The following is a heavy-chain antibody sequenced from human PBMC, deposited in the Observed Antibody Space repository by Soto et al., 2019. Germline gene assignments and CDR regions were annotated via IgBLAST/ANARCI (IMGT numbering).Heavy chain of an antibody. J-gene: IGHJ4*02. CDR2: ISSTGSYT. Sequence: EVQLVESGGGLVKPGGSLRLSCAASGFTFSSYSMNWVRQAPGKGLEWVSSISSTGSYTYYADSVKGRFTISRDNAKNSLYLKMNSLRADDTAVYYCARGDSSGHYSWGQGTLVTVSS. CDR3: ARGDSSGHYS. CDR1: GFTFSSYS. V-gene: IGHV3-21*01. D-gene: IGHD3-22*01.